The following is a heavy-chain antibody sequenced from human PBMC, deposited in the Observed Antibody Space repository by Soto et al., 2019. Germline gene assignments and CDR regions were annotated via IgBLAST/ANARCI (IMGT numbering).Heavy chain of an antibody. V-gene: IGHV3-21*06. CDR3: ARVGTDYGSGSPYYSDY. J-gene: IGHJ4*02. CDR1: GFSFRSYY. Sequence: PGGSLRLSCAASGFSFRSYYMNWVRQAPGRGLEWVSSISPSSSFQNYADSVKGRFTISRDNAKSSVNLQMNSLRAEDTAVYYCARVGTDYGSGSPYYSDYWGQGTLVTVSS. CDR2: ISPSSSFQ. D-gene: IGHD3-10*01.